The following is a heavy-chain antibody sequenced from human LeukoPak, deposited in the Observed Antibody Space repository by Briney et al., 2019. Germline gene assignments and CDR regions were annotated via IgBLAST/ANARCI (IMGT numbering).Heavy chain of an antibody. CDR1: GLTFSNYA. V-gene: IGHV3-23*01. D-gene: IGHD6-19*01. CDR3: AKLGIAVAGGDAFDI. Sequence: GGSLRLSCAASGLTFSNYAMSWVRQAPGKGLEWVSAISGGSTYYADSVKGRFTISRDNPKITLYLQMNSLRAEDTAVYYCAKLGIAVAGGDAFDIWGQGKMVTVSS. J-gene: IGHJ3*02. CDR2: ISGGST.